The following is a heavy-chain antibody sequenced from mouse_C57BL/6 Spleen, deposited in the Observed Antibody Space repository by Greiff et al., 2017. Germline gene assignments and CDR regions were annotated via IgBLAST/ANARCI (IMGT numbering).Heavy chain of an antibody. V-gene: IGHV2-4*01. D-gene: IGHD1-1*01. J-gene: IGHJ1*03. CDR1: GFSLTSYG. CDR3: AKNTPDYYGSSYWYFDV. Sequence: VKLMESGPGLVQPSQSLSITCTVSGFSLTSYGVHWVRQPPGKGLEWLGVIWSGGSTDYNAAFISRLSISKDNSKSQVFFKMNSLQADDTAIYYCAKNTPDYYGSSYWYFDVWGTGTTVTVSS. CDR2: IWSGGST.